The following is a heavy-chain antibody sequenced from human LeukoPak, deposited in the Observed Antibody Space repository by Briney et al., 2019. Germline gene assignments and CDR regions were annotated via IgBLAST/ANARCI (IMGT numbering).Heavy chain of an antibody. CDR1: GGSISSSTYY. CDR3: ARHGYCSSTSCYLFDS. D-gene: IGHD2-2*01. Sequence: PSETLSLTCTVSGGSISSSTYYWGWIRQPPGKGLEGIGSIYSSGSTYYNPSFKSRVSISVDTSKNQFSLKLTSVTAADTAVYYCARHGYCSSTSCYLFDSWGQGTLVTVSS. CDR2: IYSSGST. J-gene: IGHJ4*02. V-gene: IGHV4-39*01.